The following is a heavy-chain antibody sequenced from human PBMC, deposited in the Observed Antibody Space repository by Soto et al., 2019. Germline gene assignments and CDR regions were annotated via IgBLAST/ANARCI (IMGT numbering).Heavy chain of an antibody. D-gene: IGHD6-13*01. CDR1: GYSFTSYW. V-gene: IGHV5-10-1*01. Sequence: GESLKISCKGSGYSFTSYWISWVRQMPGKGLEWMGRIDPSDSYTNYSPSFQGHVTISADKSISTAYLQWSSLKASDTATYYCARQAAAAGPTYYYYGMDVWGQGTTVTVSS. CDR3: ARQAAAAGPTYYYYGMDV. J-gene: IGHJ6*02. CDR2: IDPSDSYT.